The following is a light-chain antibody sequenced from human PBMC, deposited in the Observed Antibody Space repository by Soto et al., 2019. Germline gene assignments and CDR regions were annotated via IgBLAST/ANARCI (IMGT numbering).Light chain of an antibody. Sequence: EIVMTQSPATLSVSPGERATLSCRASQSVSSNLGWYQQKPGQAPRLLIYGASTRATSIPARFSGSGSGADFTLSISSLQSEDSAVYYCQQYHNRPPYSFGQGTRLEIK. CDR2: GAS. V-gene: IGKV3-15*01. CDR1: QSVSSN. CDR3: QQYHNRPPYS. J-gene: IGKJ2*03.